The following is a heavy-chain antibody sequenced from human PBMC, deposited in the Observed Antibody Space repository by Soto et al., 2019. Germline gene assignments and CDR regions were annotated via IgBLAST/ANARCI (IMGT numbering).Heavy chain of an antibody. CDR2: TNSDGSST. D-gene: IGHD2-15*01. J-gene: IGHJ6*02. Sequence: GGSLRLSCAASGFSFSTYWMHLVRQPPGKGLVWVSRTNSDGSSTTYADSVKGRFTISRDNAKNTLYLQMNSLRAEDTAVYYCASGRGHDQYCSGGNCYSYQYGMDVWGQGTTVTVSS. CDR1: GFSFSTYW. V-gene: IGHV3-74*01. CDR3: ASGRGHDQYCSGGNCYSYQYGMDV.